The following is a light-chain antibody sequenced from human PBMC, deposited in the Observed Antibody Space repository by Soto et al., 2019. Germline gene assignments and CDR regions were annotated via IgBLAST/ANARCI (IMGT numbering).Light chain of an antibody. V-gene: IGLV2-11*01. Sequence: QSVLTQPRSVSGSPGQSVAISCTGTSSDVASYDYVSWYQQHPGKAPKLMIYDVNKRPSGVPDRCSGSKSGNTASLTISGLQAEDEADYYCCSFAGSFYVFGAGTKVTVL. CDR2: DVN. CDR3: CSFAGSFYV. J-gene: IGLJ1*01. CDR1: SSDVASYDY.